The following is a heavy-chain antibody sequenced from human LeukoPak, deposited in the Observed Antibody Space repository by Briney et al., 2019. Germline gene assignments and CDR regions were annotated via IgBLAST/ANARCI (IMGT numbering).Heavy chain of an antibody. CDR1: GFSFSTYW. CDR2: IKQDGSEK. CDR3: SGGNSFDY. D-gene: IGHD4-23*01. Sequence: GGSLRLSCAASGFSFSTYWMSCVRQAPGKGLEWVANIKQDGSEKYYVDSVKGRFTISRDNAKNSLFLQMNSLRAEDTALYYCSGGNSFDYWGQGTLVTVSS. V-gene: IGHV3-7*05. J-gene: IGHJ4*02.